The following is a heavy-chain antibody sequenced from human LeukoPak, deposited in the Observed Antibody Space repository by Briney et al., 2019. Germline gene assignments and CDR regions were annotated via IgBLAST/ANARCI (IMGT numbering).Heavy chain of an antibody. CDR1: GFTFSDYD. Sequence: GGSLRLSCAATGFTFSDYDMHWVRQVTGRGLEWVSTIGTVGDTYYRDSVKGRFTISRENANNSLYLQMNSLRGGDTAVYYCARFGPDAFDIWGPGTMVTVSS. V-gene: IGHV3-13*01. CDR3: ARFGPDAFDI. D-gene: IGHD3-16*01. J-gene: IGHJ3*02. CDR2: IGTVGDT.